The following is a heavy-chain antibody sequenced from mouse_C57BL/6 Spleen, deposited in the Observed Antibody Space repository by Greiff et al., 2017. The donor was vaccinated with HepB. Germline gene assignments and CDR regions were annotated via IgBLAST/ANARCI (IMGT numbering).Heavy chain of an antibody. CDR2: ISDGGSYT. J-gene: IGHJ3*01. CDR3: ARDRVDSSGYGPGAY. D-gene: IGHD3-2*02. Sequence: EVKLMESGGGLVKPGGSLKLSCAASGFTFSSYAMSWVRQTPEKRLEWVATISDGGSYTYYPDNVKGRFTISRDNAKNNLYLQMSHLKSEDTAMYYCARDRVDSSGYGPGAYWGQGTLVTVSA. CDR1: GFTFSSYA. V-gene: IGHV5-4*01.